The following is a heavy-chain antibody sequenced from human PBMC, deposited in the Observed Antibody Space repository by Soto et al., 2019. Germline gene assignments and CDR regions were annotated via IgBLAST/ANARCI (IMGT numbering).Heavy chain of an antibody. D-gene: IGHD6-19*01. Sequence: QVQLVQSGAEVKKPGASVKVSCKASGYTFTSYAMHWVRQAPGQRLEWMGWINAGNGNTKYSQKFQGRVTITRDTSASTAYMELSSLRSEDTAVYYCARMYSSGWSHFDYWGQGTLVTVSS. J-gene: IGHJ4*02. CDR3: ARMYSSGWSHFDY. CDR2: INAGNGNT. CDR1: GYTFTSYA. V-gene: IGHV1-3*01.